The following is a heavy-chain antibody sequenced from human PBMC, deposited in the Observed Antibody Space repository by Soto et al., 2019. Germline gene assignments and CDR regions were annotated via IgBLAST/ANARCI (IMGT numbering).Heavy chain of an antibody. CDR1: GGSISSGGYY. V-gene: IGHV4-31*03. CDR2: ISYTGST. Sequence: QVQLQESGPGLVKPSQTLSLTCTVSGGSISSGGYYWNWIRQHPGKGLEWIGYISYTGSTYYNPSRKSRVTISVDTSKNQFSLKLSSVTAADTAVYYCARGIGYSYGQPSECDYWGQGTLVTVSS. D-gene: IGHD5-18*01. CDR3: ARGIGYSYGQPSECDY. J-gene: IGHJ4*02.